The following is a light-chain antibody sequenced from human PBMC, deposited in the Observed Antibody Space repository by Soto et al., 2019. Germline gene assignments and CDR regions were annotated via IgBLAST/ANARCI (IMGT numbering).Light chain of an antibody. J-gene: IGKJ1*01. CDR3: QQYGSSPRT. CDR1: QSVSTSS. V-gene: IGKV3-20*01. Sequence: EILLTQSPGTLSLSPGARATLSCRASQSVSTSSLAWYQQKGGQAPRLLIHGASSRATGIPDRFSGSGSGTDFTLTISRLEPEDFAVYYCQQYGSSPRTFGQGTKVEVK. CDR2: GAS.